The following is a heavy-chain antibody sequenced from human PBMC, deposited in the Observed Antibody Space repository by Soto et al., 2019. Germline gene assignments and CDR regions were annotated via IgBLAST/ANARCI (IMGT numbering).Heavy chain of an antibody. CDR1: GESFSGYH. J-gene: IGHJ4*02. CDR2: VNNSGST. V-gene: IGHV4-34*01. CDR3: ARRFSGYDFDY. Sequence: QVQLQQWGAGLLKPSETLSLTCAVYGESFSGYHWSWIRQPPGKGLEWIGEVNNSGSTNYNPSLKSRVTISEDTAKNKYSQKLSPVTAADTAVYSCARRFSGYDFDYWGQGTLVTVSS. D-gene: IGHD5-12*01.